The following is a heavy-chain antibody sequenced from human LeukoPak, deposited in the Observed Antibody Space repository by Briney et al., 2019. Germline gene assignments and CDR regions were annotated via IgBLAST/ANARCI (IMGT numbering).Heavy chain of an antibody. CDR1: GGSISSGGYY. Sequence: PSETLSLTCTVSGGSISSGGYYWSWIRQHPGKGLEWIGYIYYSGSTYYNPSLKSRVTISVGTSKNQFSLNLNSVTAADTAVYYCARSLYYYGPYDYWGQGALVTVSS. V-gene: IGHV4-31*03. D-gene: IGHD3-10*01. J-gene: IGHJ4*02. CDR3: ARSLYYYGPYDY. CDR2: IYYSGST.